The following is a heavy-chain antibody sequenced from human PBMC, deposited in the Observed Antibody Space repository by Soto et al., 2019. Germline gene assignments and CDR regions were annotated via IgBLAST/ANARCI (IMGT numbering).Heavy chain of an antibody. V-gene: IGHV1-2*02. CDR3: ARDPYSSSSGVGYYYYYMDV. CDR2: INPNNGGT. Sequence: GASVKVSCKASGYSFTGNSMHWVRQAPGQGLEWMGWINPNNGGTNYAQKFQGRVTMTRDTSISTAYMDLGSLRSEDTAVYYCARDPYSSSSGVGYYYYYMDVWGKGTTVTVSS. J-gene: IGHJ6*03. CDR1: GYSFTGNS. D-gene: IGHD6-6*01.